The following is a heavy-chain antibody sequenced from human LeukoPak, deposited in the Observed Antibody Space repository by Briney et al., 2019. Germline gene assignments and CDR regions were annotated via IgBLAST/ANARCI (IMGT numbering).Heavy chain of an antibody. CDR1: EFTFSSYW. CDR2: VNRDGSET. J-gene: IGHJ6*02. CDR3: ARNNGMDV. V-gene: IGHV3-7*03. Sequence: GGSLRLSCAASEFTFSSYWMSWVRQVPGRGPEWVANVNRDGSETYYLDSVKGRFTISKDNAKNSLYLQMNSLRAEDTALYHCARNNGMDVWGQGTTVIVSS.